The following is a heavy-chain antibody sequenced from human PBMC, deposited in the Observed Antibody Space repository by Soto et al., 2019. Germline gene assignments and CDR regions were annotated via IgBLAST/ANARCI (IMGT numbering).Heavy chain of an antibody. CDR2: ISYDGILK. CDR1: GFTFSDFG. CDR3: AKDIKWGGGNYGRLNYYYGRGV. V-gene: IGHV3-30*18. J-gene: IGHJ6*02. D-gene: IGHD3-10*01. Sequence: GGSLRLSWAASGFTFSDFGMHWVRQAPGKGLEWVAIISYDGILKYYADSVKGRFTISRDTSKGAVYLQMNSLTPEDTAVYYCAKDIKWGGGNYGRLNYYYGRGVWGQGTMVTVSS.